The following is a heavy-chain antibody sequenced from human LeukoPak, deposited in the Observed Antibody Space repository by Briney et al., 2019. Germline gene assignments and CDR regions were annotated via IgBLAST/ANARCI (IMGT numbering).Heavy chain of an antibody. J-gene: IGHJ4*02. CDR1: GFTFSSYG. Sequence: GGSLRLSCAASGFTFSSYGMHWVRQAPGKGLEWVAVISYDGSNKYYADSVKGRFTISRDNSKNTLYLQMNSLRAEDTAVYYCAKVPRVWSSSWYAPFDYWGQGTLVTVSS. V-gene: IGHV3-30*18. CDR2: ISYDGSNK. CDR3: AKVPRVWSSSWYAPFDY. D-gene: IGHD6-13*01.